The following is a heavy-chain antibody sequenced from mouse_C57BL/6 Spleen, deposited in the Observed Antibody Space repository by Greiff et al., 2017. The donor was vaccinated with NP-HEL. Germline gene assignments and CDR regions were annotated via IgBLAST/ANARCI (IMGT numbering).Heavy chain of an antibody. Sequence: EVQLVESGGGLVKPGGSLKLSCAASGFTFSSYAMSWVRQTPEKRLEWVATISDGGSYTYYPDNVKGRFTISRDNAKNNLYLQMSHLKSEDTAMYYCASDGYYEGFAYWGQGTLVTVSA. CDR1: GFTFSSYA. CDR3: ASDGYYEGFAY. D-gene: IGHD2-3*01. V-gene: IGHV5-4*01. J-gene: IGHJ3*01. CDR2: ISDGGSYT.